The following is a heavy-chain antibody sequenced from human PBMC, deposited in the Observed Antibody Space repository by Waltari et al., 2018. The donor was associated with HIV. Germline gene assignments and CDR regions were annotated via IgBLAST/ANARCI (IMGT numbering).Heavy chain of an antibody. CDR3: AKDREGEVVLYSVDY. Sequence: EVQLLESGGALVQPGGSLRLSCAASGFTFSKSAMIWVRQGPGKGLEWVSSISHSGVNTYYADSVKVRVTISRDNAMNTMFLQINSLRAEDTAVYYCAKDREGEVVLYSVDYWGQGTLVTVSS. J-gene: IGHJ4*02. CDR1: GFTFSKSA. D-gene: IGHD2-15*01. CDR2: ISHSGVNT. V-gene: IGHV3-23*01.